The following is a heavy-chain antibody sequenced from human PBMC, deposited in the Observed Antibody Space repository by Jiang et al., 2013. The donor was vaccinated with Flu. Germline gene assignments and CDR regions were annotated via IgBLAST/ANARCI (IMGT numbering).Heavy chain of an antibody. CDR2: IIPIFGTA. CDR3: ARGGVVPAAIREGAPRSAAWFDP. Sequence: GAEVKKPGSSVKVSCKASGGTFSSNAISWVRQAPGQGLEWMGRIIPIFGTANYAQKFQGRVTITADESTSTAYMELSSLRSEDTAVYYCARGGVVPAAIREGAPRSAAWFDPWGQGTLVTVSS. V-gene: IGHV1-69*15. CDR1: GGTFSSNA. D-gene: IGHD2-2*02. J-gene: IGHJ5*02.